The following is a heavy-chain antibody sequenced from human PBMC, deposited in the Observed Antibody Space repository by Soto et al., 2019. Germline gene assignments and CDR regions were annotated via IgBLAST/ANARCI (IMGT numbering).Heavy chain of an antibody. V-gene: IGHV3-23*01. D-gene: IGHD1-26*01. J-gene: IGHJ3*02. CDR2: ISGSGGST. CDR3: PTGVGAAASVTMLHGDDAFDI. Sequence: GGSLRLSCAASGFTFSSYAMSWVRQAPGKGLEWVSAISGSGGSTYYADSVKGRFTISRDNSKNTLYLQMNSLRAEDTAVHSCPTGVGAAASVTMLHGDDAFDIWGQGTMVTVSS. CDR1: GFTFSSYA.